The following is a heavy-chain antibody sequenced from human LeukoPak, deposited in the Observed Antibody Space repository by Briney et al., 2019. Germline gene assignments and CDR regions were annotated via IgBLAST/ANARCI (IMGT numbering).Heavy chain of an antibody. D-gene: IGHD3-10*01. CDR1: GFTVSSNY. J-gene: IGHJ6*02. CDR2: IYSGGST. Sequence: GGSLRLSCAASGFTVSSNYMSWVRQAPGKGLEWVSVIYSGGSTYYADSVKGRFTISRDNSKNTLYLQMNSLRAEDTAVYYCAKDRARRNYYYYGMDVWGQGTTVTVSS. V-gene: IGHV3-66*02. CDR3: AKDRARRNYYYYGMDV.